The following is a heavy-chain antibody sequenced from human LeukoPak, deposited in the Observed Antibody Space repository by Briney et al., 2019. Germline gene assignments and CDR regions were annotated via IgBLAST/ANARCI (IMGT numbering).Heavy chain of an antibody. CDR1: GFTFSTYS. J-gene: IGHJ4*02. CDR2: IYPSDSDT. D-gene: IGHD3-22*01. CDR3: ARQGGGYYYY. V-gene: IGHV5-51*01. Sequence: GGSLRLSCAASGFTFSTYSMNWVRQMPGKGLEWMGVIYPSDSDTRYSPSFQGQVTISADKSISTAYLQWSSLKASDTAMYYCARQGGGYYYYWGQGTLVTVSS.